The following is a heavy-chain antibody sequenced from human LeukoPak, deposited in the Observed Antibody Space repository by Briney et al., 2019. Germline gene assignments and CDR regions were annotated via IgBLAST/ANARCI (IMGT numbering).Heavy chain of an antibody. V-gene: IGHV4-34*01. CDR1: GGSFSGYY. J-gene: IGHJ6*02. Sequence: PSETLSLTCAVYGGSFSGYYWSWIRQPPGKGLEWIGEINHSGSTNYNPSLKSRVTISVDTSKNQLSLKLSSVTAADTAVYYCARKIPYYDFWSGYSSGMDVWGQGTTVTVSS. CDR2: INHSGST. CDR3: ARKIPYYDFWSGYSSGMDV. D-gene: IGHD3-3*01.